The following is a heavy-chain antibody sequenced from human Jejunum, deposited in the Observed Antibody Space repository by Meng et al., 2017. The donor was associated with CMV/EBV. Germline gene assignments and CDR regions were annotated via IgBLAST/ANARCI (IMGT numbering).Heavy chain of an antibody. CDR1: YY. J-gene: IGHJ4*02. V-gene: IGHV4-39*06. Sequence: YYWGWTRHSPGKGLEWMGNTYNGGTTNNNPPSSSRVAIAADRSRDQFARKLNSGPAADTAAYYWARGVHGRYCPGTCYPVDYGGQGTRVTVSS. CDR3: ARGVHGRYCPGTCYPVDY. CDR2: TYNGGTT. D-gene: IGHD2-8*02.